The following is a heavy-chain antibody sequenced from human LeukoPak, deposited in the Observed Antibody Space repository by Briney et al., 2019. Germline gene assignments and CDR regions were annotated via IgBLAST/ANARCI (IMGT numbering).Heavy chain of an antibody. CDR1: GYTFTGYY. J-gene: IGHJ5*02. V-gene: IGHV1-2*02. CDR2: INPNSGGT. D-gene: IGHD3-3*01. Sequence: GASVKVSCKASGYTFTGYYMHWVRQAPGQGLEWMGWINPNSGGTNYAQKFQGRVTMTRDTSISTAYMELSRLRSDDTAVYYCARDLPIYDFWSGNWFDPWGQGTLVTVSS. CDR3: ARDLPIYDFWSGNWFDP.